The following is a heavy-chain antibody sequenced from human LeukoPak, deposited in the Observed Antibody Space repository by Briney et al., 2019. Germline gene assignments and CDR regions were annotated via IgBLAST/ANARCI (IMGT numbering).Heavy chain of an antibody. J-gene: IGHJ6*03. CDR1: GFTFSSYE. CDR2: ISSSGSTI. Sequence: GGSLRLSCAASGFTFSSYEMNWVRQAPGKGLEWVSYISSSGSTIYYADSVKGRFTISRDNAKNSLYLQMNSLRAEDTAVYYCANIAPRKVYYYYMDVWGKGTTVTVSS. CDR3: ANIAPRKVYYYYMDV. V-gene: IGHV3-48*03. D-gene: IGHD6-6*01.